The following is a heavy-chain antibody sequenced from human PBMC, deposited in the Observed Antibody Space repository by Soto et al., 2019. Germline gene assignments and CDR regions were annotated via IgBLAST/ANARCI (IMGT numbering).Heavy chain of an antibody. D-gene: IGHD2-2*01. CDR2: IYYSGST. Sequence: KPSETLSLTCTVSGGSISSGGYYWSWIRQHPGKGLEWIGYIYYSGSTYYNPSLKSRVTISVDTSKNQFSLKLSSVTAADTAVYYCARVKQCSSTSCMDVWGQGTTVTVSS. V-gene: IGHV4-31*03. CDR1: GGSISSGGYY. J-gene: IGHJ6*02. CDR3: ARVKQCSSTSCMDV.